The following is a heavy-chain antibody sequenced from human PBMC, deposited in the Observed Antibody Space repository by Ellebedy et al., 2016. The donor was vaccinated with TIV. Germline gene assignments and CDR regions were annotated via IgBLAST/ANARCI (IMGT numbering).Heavy chain of an antibody. CDR2: LYYIGTT. CDR1: GGSVSSGSHY. V-gene: IGHV4-61*01. CDR3: AGGSYSPYGMDV. Sequence: SETLSLTCSVSGGSVSSGSHYWSWIRQSQGKGLEWIGYLYYIGTTNYNPSLMSRVTISEDTSKNQFSLRLQSVTAADTAVYYCAGGSYSPYGMDVWGQGTTVTVS. J-gene: IGHJ6*02. D-gene: IGHD1-26*01.